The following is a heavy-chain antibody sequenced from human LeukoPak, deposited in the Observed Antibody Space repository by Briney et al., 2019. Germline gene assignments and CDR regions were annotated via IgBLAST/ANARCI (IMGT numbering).Heavy chain of an antibody. CDR3: AKGGARLHSHYFDY. CDR2: ISSSGSTI. J-gene: IGHJ4*02. V-gene: IGHV3-48*03. Sequence: GGSLRLSCAASGFTFSSYEMNWVRQAPGKGLEWVSYISSSGSTIYYADSVKGRFTISRDNAKNSLYLQMNSLRAEDTAVYYCAKGGARLHSHYFDYWGQGTLVTVSS. D-gene: IGHD1-26*01. CDR1: GFTFSSYE.